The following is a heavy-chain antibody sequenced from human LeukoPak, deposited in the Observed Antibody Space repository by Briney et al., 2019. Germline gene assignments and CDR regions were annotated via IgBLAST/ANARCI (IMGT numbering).Heavy chain of an antibody. J-gene: IGHJ4*02. CDR2: ISSSSESI. CDR3: AKRDSHSGTYVIDY. V-gene: IGHV3-9*01. CDR1: SGNMFDDYA. Sequence: PGGSLRLSCVGSSGNMFDDYAMNWVRQAPGKAREWFPGISSSSESIGYAASVKGRFTISRDNSKNTLYLQMNALRAEDTAVYYCAKRDSHSGTYVIDYWGQGAQVTVSS. D-gene: IGHD3-10*01.